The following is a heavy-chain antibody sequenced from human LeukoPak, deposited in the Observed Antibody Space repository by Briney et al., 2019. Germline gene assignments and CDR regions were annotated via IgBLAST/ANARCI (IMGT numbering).Heavy chain of an antibody. J-gene: IGHJ4*02. CDR3: AKDLITMVRGPFDY. Sequence: GRSLRLSCASSGFTFSSYGMHWVRQAPGKGLEWVAVISYDGSNKYYADSVKGRFTISRDNSKNTLYLQMNSPRAEDTAVYYCAKDLITMVRGPFDYWGQGTLVTVSS. D-gene: IGHD3-10*01. V-gene: IGHV3-30*18. CDR1: GFTFSSYG. CDR2: ISYDGSNK.